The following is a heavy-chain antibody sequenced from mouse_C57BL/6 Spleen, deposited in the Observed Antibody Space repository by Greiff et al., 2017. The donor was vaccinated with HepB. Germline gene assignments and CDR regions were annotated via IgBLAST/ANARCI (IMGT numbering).Heavy chain of an antibody. D-gene: IGHD1-1*01. CDR2: INPNNGGT. Sequence: EVQLQQSGPELVKPGASVKIPCKASGYTFTDYNMDWVKQSHGKSLEWIGDINPNNGGTIYNQKFKGKATLTVDKSSSTAYMELRSLTSEDTAVYYCARGDYYGSSDAMDYWGQGTSVTVSS. CDR3: ARGDYYGSSDAMDY. CDR1: GYTFTDYN. V-gene: IGHV1-18*01. J-gene: IGHJ4*01.